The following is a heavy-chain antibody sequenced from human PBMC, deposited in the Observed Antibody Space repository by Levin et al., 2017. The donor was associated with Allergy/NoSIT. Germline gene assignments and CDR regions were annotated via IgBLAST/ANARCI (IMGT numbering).Heavy chain of an antibody. CDR2: ISGSGGST. Sequence: GESLKISCAASGFTFSTYAMSWVRQAPGKGLEWVSAISGSGGSTYYADSVKGRFTISRDNSKNTLYLQMNSLRAEDTAVYYCAKKLGATFPAFDYWGQGTLVTVSS. CDR1: GFTFSTYA. CDR3: AKKLGATFPAFDY. J-gene: IGHJ4*02. D-gene: IGHD1-26*01. V-gene: IGHV3-23*01.